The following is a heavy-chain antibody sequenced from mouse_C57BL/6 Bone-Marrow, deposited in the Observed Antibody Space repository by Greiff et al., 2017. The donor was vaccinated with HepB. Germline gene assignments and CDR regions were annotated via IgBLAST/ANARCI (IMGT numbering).Heavy chain of an antibody. CDR2: IYPRSGNT. D-gene: IGHD5-1*01. Sequence: QVQLKESGAELARPGASVKLSCKASGYTFTSYGISWVKQRTGQGLEWIGEIYPRSGNTYYNEKFKGKATLTADKSSSTAYMELRSLTSEDSAVYFCARDLRDYWGQGTTLTVSS. V-gene: IGHV1-81*01. CDR1: GYTFTSYG. J-gene: IGHJ2*01. CDR3: ARDLRDY.